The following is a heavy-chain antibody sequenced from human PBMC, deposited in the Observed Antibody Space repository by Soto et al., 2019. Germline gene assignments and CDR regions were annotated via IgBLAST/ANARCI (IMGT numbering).Heavy chain of an antibody. CDR3: AREHDNADYSPPVAFDI. V-gene: IGHV3-21*01. CDR1: GFSFSTYS. D-gene: IGHD4-17*01. CDR2: ISSSRSYV. Sequence: EVQLVESGGGLVKPGGSLRLSCAASGFSFSTYSMNWVRQAPGKGLEWLSSISSSRSYVYYADSVKGRFTVSRDNAKNSLYLQMDGLRAEDTAVYYCAREHDNADYSPPVAFDIWGQGTMVTVSS. J-gene: IGHJ3*02.